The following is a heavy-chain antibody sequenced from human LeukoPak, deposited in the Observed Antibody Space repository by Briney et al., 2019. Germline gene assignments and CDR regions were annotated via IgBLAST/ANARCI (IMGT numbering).Heavy chain of an antibody. Sequence: GGSLRLSCAASGFIFSSYGMHWVRQAPGKGLEWVAVIWYDGSNKYYADSVKGRFTISRDNSKNTLYLQMNSLRAEDTAVYYCARATDIVATITDYWGQGTLVTVSS. CDR2: IWYDGSNK. J-gene: IGHJ4*02. CDR1: GFIFSSYG. D-gene: IGHD5-12*01. CDR3: ARATDIVATITDY. V-gene: IGHV3-33*08.